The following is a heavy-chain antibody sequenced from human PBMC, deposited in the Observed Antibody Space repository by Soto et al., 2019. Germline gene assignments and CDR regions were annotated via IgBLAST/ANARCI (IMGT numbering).Heavy chain of an antibody. CDR1: GYTFTGYY. Sequence: ASVKVSCKASGYTFTGYYMHWGRQAPGQGLEWMGWINPNSGGTNYAQKFQGRVTMTRDTSISTAYMELSRLRSDDTAVYYCARDRRPCSGGSCYAAFDIWGQGTMVTVSS. CDR3: ARDRRPCSGGSCYAAFDI. V-gene: IGHV1-2*02. J-gene: IGHJ3*02. CDR2: INPNSGGT. D-gene: IGHD2-15*01.